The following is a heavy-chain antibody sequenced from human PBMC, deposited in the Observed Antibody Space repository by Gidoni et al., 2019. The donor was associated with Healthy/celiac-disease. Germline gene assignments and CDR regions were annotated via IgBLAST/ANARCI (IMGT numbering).Heavy chain of an antibody. D-gene: IGHD5-18*01. J-gene: IGHJ6*02. V-gene: IGHV3-30*18. CDR3: AKENGYGYYYGMDV. CDR1: GFTFSSYG. CDR2: ISYDGSNK. Sequence: QVQLVESGGGVVQPGRSLRLSCAAPGFTFSSYGMHWVRQAPGKGLEWVAVISYDGSNKYYADSVKGRFTISRDNSKNTLYLQMNVLRAEDTAVYYCAKENGYGYYYGMDVWGQGTTVTVSS.